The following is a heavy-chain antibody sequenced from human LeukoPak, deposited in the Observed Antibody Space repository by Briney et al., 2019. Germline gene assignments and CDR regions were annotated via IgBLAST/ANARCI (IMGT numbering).Heavy chain of an antibody. CDR1: GGSISSGDYY. CDR2: IYYSGST. J-gene: IGHJ4*02. D-gene: IGHD3-16*02. Sequence: SQTLSLTCTVSGGSISSGDYYWSWIRQPPGKGLGRIGYIYYSGSTYYNPSLKSRVTISVDTSKNQFSLKLSSVTAADTAVYYCARHLTPFGGVIAFDYWGQGTLVTVSS. CDR3: ARHLTPFGGVIAFDY. V-gene: IGHV4-30-4*01.